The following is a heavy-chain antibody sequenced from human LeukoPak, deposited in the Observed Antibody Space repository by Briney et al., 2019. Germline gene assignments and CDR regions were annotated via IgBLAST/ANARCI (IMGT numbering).Heavy chain of an antibody. V-gene: IGHV3-53*01. D-gene: IGHD1-14*01. J-gene: IGHJ4*02. Sequence: GGSLRLSFAASGFTVITNDMTWVRQAPGKGLEWVSVLYSDGNTKYADSVQGRFTISRDNSKNTLYLEMNSLSPDDTAVYYCARGVEPLAANTLAYWGQGTLVTVSS. CDR2: LYSDGNT. CDR1: GFTVITND. CDR3: ARGVEPLAANTLAY.